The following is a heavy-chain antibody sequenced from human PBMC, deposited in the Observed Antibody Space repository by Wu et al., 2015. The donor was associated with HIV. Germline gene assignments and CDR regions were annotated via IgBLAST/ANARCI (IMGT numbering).Heavy chain of an antibody. CDR1: GGTFSSYA. CDR3: ARDLRYSSGWNKDAFDI. Sequence: QVQLVQSGAEVKKPGSSVKVSCKASGGTFSSYAISWVRQAPGQGLEWMGGIIPIFGTANYAQKFQGRVTITTDESTSTAYMELSSLRSEDTAVYYCARDLRYSSGWNKDAFDIWGQGTMVTVSS. J-gene: IGHJ3*02. D-gene: IGHD6-19*01. V-gene: IGHV1-69*05. CDR2: IIPIFGTA.